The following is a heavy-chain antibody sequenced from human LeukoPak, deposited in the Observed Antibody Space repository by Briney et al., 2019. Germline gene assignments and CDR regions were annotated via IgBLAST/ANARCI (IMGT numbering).Heavy chain of an antibody. D-gene: IGHD6-19*01. V-gene: IGHV3-30*02. CDR3: ARGTLYSSGWDKFDY. CDR1: GFTFNTYG. J-gene: IGHJ4*02. Sequence: GGSLRLSCAASGFTFNTYGMHWVRQAPGKGLEWVAFIRFDGSSKYYADSVKGRFTISRDNAKNSLYLQMNSLRAEDTAVYYCARGTLYSSGWDKFDYWGQGTLVTVSS. CDR2: IRFDGSSK.